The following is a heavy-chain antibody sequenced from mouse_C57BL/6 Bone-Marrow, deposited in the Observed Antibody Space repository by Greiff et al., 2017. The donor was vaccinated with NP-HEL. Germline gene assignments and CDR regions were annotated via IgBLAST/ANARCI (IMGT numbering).Heavy chain of an antibody. CDR3: TRQLRLRGFDY. CDR2: IRNKANNHAT. V-gene: IGHV6-6*01. D-gene: IGHD3-2*02. J-gene: IGHJ2*01. Sequence: EVQGVESGGGLVQPGGSMKLSCAASGFTFSDAWMDWVRQSPEKGLEWVAEIRNKANNHATYYAESVKGRFTISRDDSKSSVYLQMNSLRAEDTGIYYCTRQLRLRGFDYWGQGTTLTVSS. CDR1: GFTFSDAW.